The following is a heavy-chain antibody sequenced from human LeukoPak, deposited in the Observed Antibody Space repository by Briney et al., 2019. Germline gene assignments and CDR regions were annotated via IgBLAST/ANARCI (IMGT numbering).Heavy chain of an antibody. J-gene: IGHJ4*02. V-gene: IGHV4-34*01. Sequence: SETLSLTCAVYGGSFSGYYWSWIRQPPGKGLEWIGEVNHSGSTNYNPSLKSRVTISVDTSKNQFSLKLSSVTAADTAVYYCARDPSYYDYVWVDYWGQGTLVTVSS. CDR1: GGSFSGYY. CDR2: VNHSGST. CDR3: ARDPSYYDYVWVDY. D-gene: IGHD3-16*01.